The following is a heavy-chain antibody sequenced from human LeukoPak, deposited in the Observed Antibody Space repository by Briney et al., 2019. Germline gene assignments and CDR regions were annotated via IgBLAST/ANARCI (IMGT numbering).Heavy chain of an antibody. V-gene: IGHV3-33*01. CDR1: GFTFSSYG. CDR2: IWYDGSNK. Sequence: PGRSLRLSCAAFGFTFSSYGMHWVRQAPGKGLEWVAVIWYDGSNKYYADSVKGRFTISRDNSKNTLYLQMNSLRAEDTAVYYCARGVLRGIAARTPFDYWGQGTLVTVSS. CDR3: ARGVLRGIAARTPFDY. J-gene: IGHJ4*02. D-gene: IGHD6-6*01.